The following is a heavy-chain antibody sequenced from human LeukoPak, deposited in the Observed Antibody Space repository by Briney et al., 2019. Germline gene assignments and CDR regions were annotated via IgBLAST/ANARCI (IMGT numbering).Heavy chain of an antibody. D-gene: IGHD4/OR15-4a*01. V-gene: IGHV3-23*01. CDR1: AFTFNTHA. Sequence: GRSLRLSCSASAFTFNTHAMNWVRQAPGKGLEWVSGVGGSGDTTYYGDSVKGRFTISRDNSKNTLYLKMNSLRAEDTAVYYCAKGVHQLVYKYGMDVWGRGTTVTVSS. CDR3: AKGVHQLVYKYGMDV. J-gene: IGHJ6*01. CDR2: VGGSGDTT.